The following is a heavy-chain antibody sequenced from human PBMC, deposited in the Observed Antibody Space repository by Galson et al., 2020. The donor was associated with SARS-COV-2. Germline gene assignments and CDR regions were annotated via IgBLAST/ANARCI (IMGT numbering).Heavy chain of an antibody. V-gene: IGHV3-23*01. Sequence: TGGSLRLPCAASGFTFSSYPMSWVPQAPAKGLDWFPAFRVSGGSTYYADSVKGRFTFTRDNSKNTLYLQMNSPRAEDTAVDYFPKDRWYDFWSGYYFDYWGQGTLVTVSS. CDR1: GFTFSSYP. J-gene: IGHJ4*02. D-gene: IGHD3-3*01. CDR3: PKDRWYDFWSGYYFDY. CDR2: FRVSGGST.